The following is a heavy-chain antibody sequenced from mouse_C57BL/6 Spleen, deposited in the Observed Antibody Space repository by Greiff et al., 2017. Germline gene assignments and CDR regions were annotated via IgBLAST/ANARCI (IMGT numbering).Heavy chain of an antibody. D-gene: IGHD1-1*01. J-gene: IGHJ1*03. CDR3: TGYGSSSLWYFGV. CDR1: GYTFTDYE. Sequence: QVQLQQSGAELVRPGASVTLSCKASGYTFTDYEMHWVKQTPVHGLEWIGAIDPETGGTAYNQKFKGKAILTADKSSSTAYMELRSLTSEDSAVYYCTGYGSSSLWYFGVWGTGTTVTVSS. V-gene: IGHV1-15*01. CDR2: IDPETGGT.